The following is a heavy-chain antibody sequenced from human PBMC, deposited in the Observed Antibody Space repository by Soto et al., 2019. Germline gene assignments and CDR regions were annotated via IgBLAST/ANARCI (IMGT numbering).Heavy chain of an antibody. CDR3: TTNRGFDFYSFDS. V-gene: IGHV4-31*11. J-gene: IGHJ4*02. CDR1: GASIKTGGYY. D-gene: IGHD5-12*01. CDR2: IYFSGTT. Sequence: QVQLQESGPGLVKPSQTLSLTCAVSGASIKTGGYYWTWIRQHPTKGLEWIGYIYFSGTTWYNPSHQIRVDMSVDLSQNQFYLNLTSVTAAETAVYFCTTNRGFDFYSFDSWGQGTPVTVSS.